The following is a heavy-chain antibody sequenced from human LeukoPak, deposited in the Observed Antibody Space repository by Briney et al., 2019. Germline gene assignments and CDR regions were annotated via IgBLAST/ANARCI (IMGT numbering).Heavy chain of an antibody. CDR1: GYTFTGYY. CDR3: AREGEVVGYDAFDI. Sequence: ASVTVSCKASGYTFTGYYMHWVRQAPGQGLEWMGWINPNSGGTNYAQKFQGRVTMTRDTSISTAYMELSRLRSDDTAVYYCAREGEVVGYDAFDIWGQGTMVTVSS. CDR2: INPNSGGT. V-gene: IGHV1-2*02. D-gene: IGHD1-26*01. J-gene: IGHJ3*02.